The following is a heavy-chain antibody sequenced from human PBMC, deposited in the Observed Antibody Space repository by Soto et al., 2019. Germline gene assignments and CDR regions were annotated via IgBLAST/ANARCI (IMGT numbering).Heavy chain of an antibody. Sequence: SETLSLTCTVSGGSISSGDYYWSWVRQPPGKGLEWIGHIYYSGKTYYNPSLKSRVTISVDTSKNQFSLNLSSVTAADTAVYYCASGGSSLNFDSWGQGTLVTVSS. CDR1: GGSISSGDYY. V-gene: IGHV4-30-4*01. J-gene: IGHJ4*02. D-gene: IGHD6-6*01. CDR3: ASGGSSLNFDS. CDR2: IYYSGKT.